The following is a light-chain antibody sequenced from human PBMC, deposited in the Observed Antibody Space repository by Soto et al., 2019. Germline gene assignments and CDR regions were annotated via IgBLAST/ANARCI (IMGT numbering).Light chain of an antibody. CDR3: QQYYSYPRT. CDR1: QTISSY. V-gene: IGKV1-8*01. CDR2: AAS. Sequence: IQMTQSPSTLSGSVGDRVTITCRASQTISSYLAWYQQKPGKAPKPMIYAASTLQSGVPSRFSGSGSGTDLTLTISCLQSEDFATYYCQQYYSYPRTFGQGTKVDIK. J-gene: IGKJ1*01.